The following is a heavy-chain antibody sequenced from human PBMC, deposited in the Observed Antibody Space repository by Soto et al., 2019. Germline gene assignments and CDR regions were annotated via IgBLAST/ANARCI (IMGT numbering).Heavy chain of an antibody. J-gene: IGHJ5*02. Sequence: QVHLVQSGVEVKTPGASVKVSCQASGYTFFTYDISWVRQAPGQGLEWMGWISTYSGDTEYAQKFQGRVTMTTDTSTTTAYLELRSLRSDDTAVYYCARHHGPTTSETWFDPWGQGTLVTVSS. CDR3: ARHHGPTTSETWFDP. CDR1: GYTFFTYD. D-gene: IGHD5-12*01. CDR2: ISTYSGDT. V-gene: IGHV1-18*01.